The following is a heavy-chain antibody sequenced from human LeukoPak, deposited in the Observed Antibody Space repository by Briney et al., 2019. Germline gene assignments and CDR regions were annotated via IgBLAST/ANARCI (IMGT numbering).Heavy chain of an antibody. CDR1: GFTFNNYA. CDR2: LSGSGAST. J-gene: IGHJ3*02. D-gene: IGHD2-2*01. Sequence: GGSLRLSCAVSGFTFNNYAMSWVRQAPGKGLEWVSGLSGSGASTFYADSVKGRFTISRDNSKNTLYLQMNSLRAEDTAVYYCARDTSSSYDAFDIWGQGTMVTVSS. CDR3: ARDTSSSYDAFDI. V-gene: IGHV3-23*01.